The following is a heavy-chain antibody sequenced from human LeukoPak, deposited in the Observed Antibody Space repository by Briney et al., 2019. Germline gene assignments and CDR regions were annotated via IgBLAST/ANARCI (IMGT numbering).Heavy chain of an antibody. Sequence: KTSETLSLTCTVSGGSISSYYWSWIRQPPGKGLEGIGYIYYSGSTNYNPSLKSRVTISVDTSKNQFYLKLSSVTAADTAVYYCARVVAGSNLWFGERPLYYFDYWGQGTLVTVSS. D-gene: IGHD3-10*01. CDR2: IYYSGST. V-gene: IGHV4-59*12. J-gene: IGHJ4*02. CDR3: ARVVAGSNLWFGERPLYYFDY. CDR1: GGSISSYY.